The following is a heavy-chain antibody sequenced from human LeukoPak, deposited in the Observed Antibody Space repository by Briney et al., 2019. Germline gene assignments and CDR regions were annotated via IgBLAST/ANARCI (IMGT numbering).Heavy chain of an antibody. CDR3: ARGSGSWYGKVWFDP. J-gene: IGHJ5*02. V-gene: IGHV4-59*01. CDR2: IYYSGGA. D-gene: IGHD6-13*01. Sequence: PSETLSLTCSVSGDSITHYYWNWIRQPPGKGLEWIGFIYYSGGANYNPSLKSRVNISVDTSKNQFSLKLNSVTAADTAVYYCARGSGSWYGKVWFDPWGQGTLVTVSS. CDR1: GDSITHYY.